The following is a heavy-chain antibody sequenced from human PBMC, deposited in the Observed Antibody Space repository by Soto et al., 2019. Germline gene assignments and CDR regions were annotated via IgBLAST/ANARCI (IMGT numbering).Heavy chain of an antibody. CDR2: IIPVFGTA. V-gene: IGHV1-69*01. CDR3: ARSHIVLGYFHYGMDV. Sequence: QVQLVQSGAEVKKPGSSGKVSCTSSGGTFSSYAYSWVRQAPGQGLEWMGGIIPVFGTATYAQNFQGRLTITADESTRTAYMVLISLRSEDTAVYHCARSHIVLGYFHYGMDVWGQGTTITVSS. D-gene: IGHD2-21*01. J-gene: IGHJ6*02. CDR1: GGTFSSYA.